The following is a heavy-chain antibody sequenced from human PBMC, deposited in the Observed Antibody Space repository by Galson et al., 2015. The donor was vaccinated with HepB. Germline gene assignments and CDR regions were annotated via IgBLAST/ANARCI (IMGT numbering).Heavy chain of an antibody. CDR2: INPSGGST. D-gene: IGHD1-26*01. J-gene: IGHJ4*02. CDR1: GYTFTSYY. Sequence: SVKVSCKASGYTFTSYYMHWVRQAPGQGLEWMGIINPSGGSTSYAQKFQGRVTMTRDTSTSTVYMELSSLRSEDTAVYYCAFLALRNGIVGAQKPDYWGQGTLVTVSS. CDR3: AFLALRNGIVGAQKPDY. V-gene: IGHV1-46*01.